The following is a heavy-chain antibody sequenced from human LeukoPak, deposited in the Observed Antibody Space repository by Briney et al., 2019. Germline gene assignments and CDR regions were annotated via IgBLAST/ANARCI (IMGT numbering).Heavy chain of an antibody. CDR2: FDPEDGET. J-gene: IGHJ4*02. CDR1: GYTLTELS. V-gene: IGHV1-24*01. CDR3: ATDGPRSYYFDY. Sequence: ASVKVSCKVSGYTLTELSMHWVRQAPGKGLEWMGGFDPEDGETIYAQKFQGRVTMTEDTSTDTAYMELSSLRFEDTAVYYCATDGPRSYYFDYWGQGTLVTVSS.